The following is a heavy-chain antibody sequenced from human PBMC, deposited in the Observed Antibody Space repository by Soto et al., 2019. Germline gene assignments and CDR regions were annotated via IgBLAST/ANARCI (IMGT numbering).Heavy chain of an antibody. CDR1: GGTFSSYA. CDR2: IIPIFGTA. Sequence: QVQLVQSGAEVKKPGSSVKVSCKASGGTFSSYAISWVRQAPGQGLEWMGGIIPIFGTANYAQKFQGRVTITGDKATSTAYRELSSLRSEDTAVDYCARAGLGSSRRPYDYWGEGTLVTVSS. V-gene: IGHV1-69*06. D-gene: IGHD6-6*01. J-gene: IGHJ4*02. CDR3: ARAGLGSSRRPYDY.